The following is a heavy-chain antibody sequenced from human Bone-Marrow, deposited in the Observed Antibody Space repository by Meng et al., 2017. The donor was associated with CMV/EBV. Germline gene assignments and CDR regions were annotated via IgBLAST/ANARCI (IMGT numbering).Heavy chain of an antibody. CDR3: ARLARLSSRGYCSSTSCHYYYYGMDV. D-gene: IGHD2-2*01. CDR1: GYTFTGYY. Sequence: ASVKVSCKASGYTFTGYYMHWVRQAPGQGLEWMGWINPNSGGTNYAQKFQGRVTMTRDTSISTAYMALSRLRSDDTAVYYCARLARLSSRGYCSSTSCHYYYYGMDVWGQGTTVTVSS. J-gene: IGHJ6*02. CDR2: INPNSGGT. V-gene: IGHV1-2*02.